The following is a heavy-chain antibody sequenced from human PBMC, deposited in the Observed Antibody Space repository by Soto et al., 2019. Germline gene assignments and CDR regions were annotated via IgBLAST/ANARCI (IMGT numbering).Heavy chain of an antibody. D-gene: IGHD6-19*01. CDR3: ASDRGSGTAVAGIQYSGMNV. J-gene: IGHJ6*02. CDR2: VYIDGST. V-gene: IGHV3-53*01. Sequence: EVQLVDSGGDLIQPGGSLRLSCGASGFTVSGNSLSWVRQAPGKGLEWVSYVYIDGSTYYADSVRRRFTLTRDNSKNTLYLQMNNLRGEETAVYYCASDRGSGTAVAGIQYSGMNVWGQGTTVTVSS. CDR1: GFTVSGNS.